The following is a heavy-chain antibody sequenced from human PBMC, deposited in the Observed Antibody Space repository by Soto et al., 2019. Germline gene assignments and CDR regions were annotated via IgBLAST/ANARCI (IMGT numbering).Heavy chain of an antibody. Sequence: QITLNESGPTVVKPAETLTLTCTFSGFSLTTSGVGVGWIRQSPGKAPEWLALIYWDDDKRYSACLKSRLTITKDTSKSQVVLTMASVDPADTATYYCAHRILRTVFGLVTTTAIYFDFWGQGTPVVVSS. J-gene: IGHJ4*02. D-gene: IGHD3-3*01. CDR1: GFSLTTSGVG. CDR3: AHRILRTVFGLVTTTAIYFDF. V-gene: IGHV2-5*02. CDR2: IYWDDDK.